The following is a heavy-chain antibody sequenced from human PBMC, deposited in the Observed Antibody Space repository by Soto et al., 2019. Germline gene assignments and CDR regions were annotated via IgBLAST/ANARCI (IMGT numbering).Heavy chain of an antibody. CDR2: IVVGSGNT. V-gene: IGHV1-58*01. D-gene: IGHD3-22*01. J-gene: IGHJ4*02. Sequence: ASVKVSCKASGFTFTSSAVQWVRQARGQRLEWIGWIVVGSGNTNYAQKFQERVTITRDMSTSTAYMELSSLRSEDTAVYYCAAEPPTYYYDSSGFDYWGQGTLVTVSS. CDR3: AAEPPTYYYDSSGFDY. CDR1: GFTFTSSA.